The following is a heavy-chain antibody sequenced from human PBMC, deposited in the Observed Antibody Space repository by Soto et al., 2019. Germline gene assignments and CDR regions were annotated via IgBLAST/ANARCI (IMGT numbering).Heavy chain of an antibody. CDR1: GGSISSYY. CDR3: ARSPGGDYYYYGMDV. J-gene: IGHJ6*02. V-gene: IGHV4-59*12. CDR2: IYYIGST. Sequence: SETLSLTCTVSGGSISSYYWSWIRQPPGKGLEWIGYIYYIGSTNYNPSLKSRVTISVDGSKNQFSLKLSSVTAADTAVYYCARSPGGDYYYYGMDVWGQGTTVTVSS. D-gene: IGHD4-17*01.